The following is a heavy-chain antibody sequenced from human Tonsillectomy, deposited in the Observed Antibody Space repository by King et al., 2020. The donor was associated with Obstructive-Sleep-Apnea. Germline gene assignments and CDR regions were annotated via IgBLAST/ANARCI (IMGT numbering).Heavy chain of an antibody. CDR2: ISYDGSRK. CDR3: ARDRNDYADH. CDR1: GFTFSSYA. Sequence: VQLVESGGGVVQPRRSLRLSCAASGFTFSSYAMHWVRQPPGKGLEWVAVISYDGSRKYYADSVKGRFTISRDSYKNTVYLQMSSLRAEDTALYYCARDRNDYADHWGQGTLVTVSS. V-gene: IGHV3-30*15. J-gene: IGHJ4*02.